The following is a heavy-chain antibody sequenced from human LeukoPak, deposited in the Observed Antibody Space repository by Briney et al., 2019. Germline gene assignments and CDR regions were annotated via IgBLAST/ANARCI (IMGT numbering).Heavy chain of an antibody. CDR1: GYTLTELS. V-gene: IGHV1-24*01. J-gene: IGHJ4*02. Sequence: GASVKVSCKVSGYTLTELSVHWVRQAPGKGLEWMGGFDPEDGETIYAQKFQGRVSMTEDTSTDTAYMELSSLRSEDTAVYYCATDRGYSYGHFDYWGQGTLVTVSS. D-gene: IGHD5-18*01. CDR2: FDPEDGET. CDR3: ATDRGYSYGHFDY.